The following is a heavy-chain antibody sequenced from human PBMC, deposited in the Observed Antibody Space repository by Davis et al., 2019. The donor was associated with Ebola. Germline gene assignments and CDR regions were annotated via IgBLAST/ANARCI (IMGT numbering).Heavy chain of an antibody. V-gene: IGHV3-23*01. CDR2: ISGSGGST. CDR1: VITFSSYA. D-gene: IGHD3-3*01. CDR3: AKSGLSFGVVKYHYGMDV. J-gene: IGHJ6*04. Sequence: GESLKISCTDSVITFSSYAMTWVRQAPGKGLEWVSAISGSGGSTYYADSVKGRFTISRENSKKTLYLQMNSLRAEDTAVYYCAKSGLSFGVVKYHYGMDVWGKGTTVTVSS.